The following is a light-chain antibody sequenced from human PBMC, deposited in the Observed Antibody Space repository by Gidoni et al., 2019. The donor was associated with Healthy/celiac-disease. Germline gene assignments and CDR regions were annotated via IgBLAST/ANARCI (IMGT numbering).Light chain of an antibody. CDR1: QGISNY. V-gene: IGKV1-27*01. J-gene: IGKJ3*01. Sequence: IQTTQSPSSLSASVGDRVTLTCRASQGISNYLAWYQQKPGKVPKLLIYAASTLQSGVTSRFSGSGSGTDFTLTISSLQPEDVATYYCQKYNSALPLFAFGPRTKVGIK. CDR2: AAS. CDR3: QKYNSALPLFA.